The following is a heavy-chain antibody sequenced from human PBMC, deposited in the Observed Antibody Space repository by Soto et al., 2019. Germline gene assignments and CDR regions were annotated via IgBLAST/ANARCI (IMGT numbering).Heavy chain of an antibody. CDR2: INPNSGDT. CDR3: AKGGAIVAAVTRVYLYNAMDV. V-gene: IGHV1-2*02. CDR1: GYTFTGYY. D-gene: IGHD1-26*01. Sequence: QVQLVQSGTEVKRPGDSVKVSCKASGYTFTGYYVHWVRQAPGQGLEWMGWINPNSGDTYLAQRFQGRVTMNRDTSIGTAYMERKGLTSDDTAEYYCAKGGAIVAAVTRVYLYNAMDVWGQGTTVTVSS. J-gene: IGHJ6*02.